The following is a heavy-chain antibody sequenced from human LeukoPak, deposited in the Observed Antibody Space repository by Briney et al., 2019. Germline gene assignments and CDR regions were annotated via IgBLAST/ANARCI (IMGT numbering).Heavy chain of an antibody. CDR3: ARDKAYCGGDCWIDY. J-gene: IGHJ4*02. Sequence: GGSLRLSCAASGFTFSSYSMNWVRQAPGKGLEWVSSISSSSSYIYYADSVKGRFTISRDNAKNSLYLQMNSLRAEDTAVCYCARDKAYCGGDCWIDYWGQGTLVTVSS. CDR1: GFTFSSYS. D-gene: IGHD2-21*02. CDR2: ISSSSSYI. V-gene: IGHV3-21*01.